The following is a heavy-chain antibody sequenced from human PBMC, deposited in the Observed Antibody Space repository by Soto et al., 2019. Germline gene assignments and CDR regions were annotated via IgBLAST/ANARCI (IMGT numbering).Heavy chain of an antibody. CDR2: IYPGDSDT. V-gene: IGHV5-51*01. D-gene: IGHD2-15*01. J-gene: IGHJ6*02. CDR1: GYSFTSYW. Sequence: GESLKISCKGSGYSFTSYWIGWVRQMPGKGLEWMGIIYPGDSDTRYSPSFQGQVTISADKSISTAYLQWSSLKASDTAMYYCARRCSAGSCYSYGMDVSGQGTRVTVSS. CDR3: ARRCSAGSCYSYGMDV.